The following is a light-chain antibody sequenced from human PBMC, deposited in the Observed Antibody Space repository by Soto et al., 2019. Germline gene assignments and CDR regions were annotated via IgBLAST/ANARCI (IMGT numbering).Light chain of an antibody. CDR2: KAS. CDR3: QQYNAYWT. V-gene: IGKV1-5*03. Sequence: STLSASVGDRVTITCRASQSISSWLAWYQQKPGKAPKVLIYKASSLESGVPSRFSGSGSGTEFTLTISSLQPDDFATYYCQQYNAYWTFGQGTKVDIK. CDR1: QSISSW. J-gene: IGKJ1*01.